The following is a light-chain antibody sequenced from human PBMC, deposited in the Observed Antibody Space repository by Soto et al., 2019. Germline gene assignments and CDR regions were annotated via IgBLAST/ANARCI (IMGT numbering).Light chain of an antibody. CDR2: DSS. J-gene: IGKJ4*02. Sequence: EIVWTQSPGTLSLSPGERATLSCRASQSVTSTFLAWYQQGPGQAPRLRIYDSSSRAAGIPDRFRGRGSGIDFTVTISRLEAEDFEMEYCHRYGGSPLTFGGGTKVDIK. CDR1: QSVTSTF. V-gene: IGKV3-20*01. CDR3: HRYGGSPLT.